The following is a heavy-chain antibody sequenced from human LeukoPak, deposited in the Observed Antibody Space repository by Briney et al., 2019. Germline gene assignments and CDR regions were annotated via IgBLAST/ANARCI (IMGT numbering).Heavy chain of an antibody. CDR3: ARGSDYDFWSGPHFDY. D-gene: IGHD3-3*01. CDR2: IIPFFGST. CDR1: GGTFGSYA. V-gene: IGHV1-69*05. J-gene: IGHJ4*02. Sequence: ASVKVSCKASGGTFGSYAVSWVRQAPGQGLEWMGGIIPFFGSTNYAQKFQGRVTITRDTSASTAYMELSSLRSEDTAVYYCARGSDYDFWSGPHFDYWGQGTLVTVSS.